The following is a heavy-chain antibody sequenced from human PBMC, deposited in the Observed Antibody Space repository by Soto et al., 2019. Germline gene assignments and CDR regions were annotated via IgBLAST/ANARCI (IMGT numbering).Heavy chain of an antibody. J-gene: IGHJ6*03. V-gene: IGHV1-46*01. CDR3: ARLLVGLQPRLYYYYYMDV. D-gene: IGHD4-4*01. CDR2: INPSGGST. Sequence: ASVKVSCKASGYTFTSYYMHWVRQAPGQGLEWMGIINPSGGSTSYAQKFQGRVTMTRDTSTSTVYMELSSLRSEDTAVYYCARLLVGLQPRLYYYYYMDVWGKGTTVTVSS. CDR1: GYTFTSYY.